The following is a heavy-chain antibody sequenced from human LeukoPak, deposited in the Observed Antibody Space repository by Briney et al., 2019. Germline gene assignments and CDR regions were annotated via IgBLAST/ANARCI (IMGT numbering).Heavy chain of an antibody. CDR3: ARDDGSWPSFDY. V-gene: IGHV1-2*02. CDR2: INPNSGGT. CDR1: GYTFTGYY. J-gene: IGHJ4*02. D-gene: IGHD6-13*01. Sequence: ASVKVSCKASGYTFTGYYMHWVRQAPGQGLEWMGWINPNSGGTNYAQKFQGRVTMTRDTSISTAYMELSRLRSDDTAVYYCARDDGSWPSFDYWGQGTLVTVSS.